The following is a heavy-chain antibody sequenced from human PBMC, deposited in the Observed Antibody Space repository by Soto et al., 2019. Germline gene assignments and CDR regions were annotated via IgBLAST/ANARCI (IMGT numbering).Heavy chain of an antibody. CDR2: VSGYNGNT. CDR1: GYTFSSYG. CDR3: ARVGAWGCSGDTSCFDY. D-gene: IGHD2-15*01. Sequence: QVQLVQSGVEVKKPGASVKVSCKASGYTFSSYGISWVRQAPGQGLEWMGWVSGYNGNTNYAQKVQGRVTMTTDTSTNTAYMELRSLKSDDTAVDYCARVGAWGCSGDTSCFDYWGQGTLVTVSS. V-gene: IGHV1-18*01. J-gene: IGHJ4*02.